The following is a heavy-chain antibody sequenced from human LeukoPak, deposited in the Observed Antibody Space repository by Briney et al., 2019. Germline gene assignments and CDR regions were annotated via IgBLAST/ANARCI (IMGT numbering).Heavy chain of an antibody. CDR3: ARRRKASYGMDV. Sequence: SETLSLTCTVSGGSISSSSYHWGWIRQPPGKGLEWIGSIYYSGSTYYNPSLKSRVTISVDTPKNQFSLKLSSVTAAGTAVYYCARRRKASYGMDVWGQGTTVTVSS. CDR1: GGSISSSSYH. V-gene: IGHV4-39*01. J-gene: IGHJ6*02. CDR2: IYYSGST.